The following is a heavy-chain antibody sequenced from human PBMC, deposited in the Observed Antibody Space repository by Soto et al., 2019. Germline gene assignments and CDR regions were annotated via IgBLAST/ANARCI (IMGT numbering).Heavy chain of an antibody. CDR1: GGSISSVSYY. CDR3: ARLYIIAVGPDY. Sequence: PSETLSLTWSVSGGSISSVSYYWGWISQPPGKGLEWIGTIFYSGSTYYNPSLKSRVTISVDSSKNQFSLKLSSVTAADTAVYYCARLYIIAVGPDYWGPGTLVTVSS. V-gene: IGHV4-39*01. CDR2: IFYSGST. D-gene: IGHD6-19*01. J-gene: IGHJ4*02.